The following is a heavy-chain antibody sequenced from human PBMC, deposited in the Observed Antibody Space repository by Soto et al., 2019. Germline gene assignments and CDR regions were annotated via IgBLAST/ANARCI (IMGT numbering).Heavy chain of an antibody. CDR2: ISSSGSTI. Sequence: GGSLRLSCAASGFTFSDYYMSWIRQAPGKGLEWVSYISSSGSTIYYADSVKGRFTISRDNAKNSLYLQMNSLRAEDTAVYYCARDRYFASDYYYYYYYMDVWGKGTTVTVSS. J-gene: IGHJ6*03. CDR3: ARDRYFASDYYYYYYYMDV. D-gene: IGHD3-9*01. CDR1: GFTFSDYY. V-gene: IGHV3-11*01.